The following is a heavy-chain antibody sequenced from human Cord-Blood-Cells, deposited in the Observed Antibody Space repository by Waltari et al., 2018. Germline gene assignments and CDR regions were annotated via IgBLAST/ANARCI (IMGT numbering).Heavy chain of an antibody. CDR3: ATPHTPRPGIAAAGIFDY. CDR1: GGSFSGYY. D-gene: IGHD6-13*01. CDR2: INHSGST. Sequence: QVQLQQWGAGLLKPSETLSLTCAVYGGSFSGYYWSWIRQPPGKGLEWIGEINHSGSTNYTPSNKSRVTISVDTSKNQYSLKLSSVAAADTAVYYCATPHTPRPGIAAAGIFDYWGQGTLVTVSS. V-gene: IGHV4-34*01. J-gene: IGHJ4*02.